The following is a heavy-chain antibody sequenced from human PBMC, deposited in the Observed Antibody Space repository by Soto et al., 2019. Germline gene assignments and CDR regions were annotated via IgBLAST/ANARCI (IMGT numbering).Heavy chain of an antibody. CDR2: ISSSSSTI. CDR3: ARDARDARGSSFDY. V-gene: IGHV3-48*02. D-gene: IGHD6-6*01. Sequence: LRLSCAASGFTFSSYSMNWVRQAPGKGLEWVSYISSSSSTIYYADSVKGRFTISRDNAKNSLYLQMNSLRDEGTAVYYCARDARDARGSSFDYWGQGTLVTVSS. CDR1: GFTFSSYS. J-gene: IGHJ4*02.